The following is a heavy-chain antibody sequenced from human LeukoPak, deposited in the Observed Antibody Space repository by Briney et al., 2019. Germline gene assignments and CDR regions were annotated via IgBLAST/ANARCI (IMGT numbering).Heavy chain of an antibody. CDR2: ISSNGGST. J-gene: IGHJ4*02. D-gene: IGHD3-22*01. Sequence: PGGSLTLSCAASGFTFSTYAMHWVRQAPGEGLEYVSAISSNGGSTYYANFVKGRFTISRDNSKNTLYLQMGSLRVEDMAVYYCARGGTMIVMGPDYWGQGTLVTVSS. CDR3: ARGGTMIVMGPDY. V-gene: IGHV3-64*01. CDR1: GFTFSTYA.